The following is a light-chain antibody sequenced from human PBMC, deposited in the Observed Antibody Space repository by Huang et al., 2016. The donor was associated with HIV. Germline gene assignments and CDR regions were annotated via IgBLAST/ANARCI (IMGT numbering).Light chain of an antibody. CDR2: DAS. V-gene: IGKV1D-13*01. CDR3: QQFKNYPLT. Sequence: AIQLTQSPSFLSASVGDRVTITCRASQDITDALAWYQQKPGTPPKVLIYDASSLESGVPSRFSGSGSGADFTLNISRLQPEDFATYYCQQFKNYPLTFGGGTKVEVK. CDR1: QDITDA. J-gene: IGKJ4*01.